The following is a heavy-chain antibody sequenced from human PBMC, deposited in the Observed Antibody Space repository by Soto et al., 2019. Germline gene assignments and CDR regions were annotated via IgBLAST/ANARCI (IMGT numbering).Heavy chain of an antibody. CDR3: ARDWGPDVLTRRRRHTMDV. V-gene: IGHV1-69*01. J-gene: IGHJ6*02. Sequence: QVQLVQSGAEVKKPGSSVKVSCKASGDTFSSYGISWVRQAPGQGLEWMGGIIPIFGPANYAQSFQGRVTITADESTTTAYMELSSLRSEDTAVYYCARDWGPDVLTRRRRHTMDVWGQGTTVTVSS. CDR1: GDTFSSYG. CDR2: IIPIFGPA. D-gene: IGHD3-16*01.